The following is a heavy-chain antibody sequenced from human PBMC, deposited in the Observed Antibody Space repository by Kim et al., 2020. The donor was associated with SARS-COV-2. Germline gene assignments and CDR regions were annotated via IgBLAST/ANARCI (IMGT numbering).Heavy chain of an antibody. V-gene: IGHV3-33*01. CDR2: IWYDGSNK. Sequence: GGSLRLSCAASGFTFSSYGMHWVRQAPGKGLEWVAVIWYDGSNKYYADSVKGRFTISRDNSKNTRYLQMNSLRAEDTAVYYCARDGSSGWYRSRYYFDYWGQGTLVTVSS. CDR3: ARDGSSGWYRSRYYFDY. CDR1: GFTFSSYG. D-gene: IGHD6-19*01. J-gene: IGHJ4*02.